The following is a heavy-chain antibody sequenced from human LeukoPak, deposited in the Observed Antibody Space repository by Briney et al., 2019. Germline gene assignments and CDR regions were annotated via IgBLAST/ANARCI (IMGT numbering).Heavy chain of an antibody. CDR1: KFTFSHYG. CDR2: ISYDGYTT. J-gene: IGHJ4*02. CDR3: ARDPRRGSPDYFDY. Sequence: PGRSLRLSCAASKFTFSHYGMHWVRQAPGKGLEWVAVISYDGYTTLHADSVKGRFTISRDDSRDTLYLQMNSLRSEDTAVYYCARDPRRGSPDYFDYWGQGTLVTVST. D-gene: IGHD3-16*01. V-gene: IGHV3-30*19.